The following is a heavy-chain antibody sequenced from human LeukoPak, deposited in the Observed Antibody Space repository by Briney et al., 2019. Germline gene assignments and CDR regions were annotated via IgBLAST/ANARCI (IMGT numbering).Heavy chain of an antibody. CDR1: GGSISSYY. Sequence: SETLSLTCTVSGGSISSYYWSWIRQPPGKGLEWIGYIYYSGSTNYNPSLKSRVTISVDTSKNQFSLKLSSVAAADTAVYYCARVTTHMDVWGQGTTVTVSS. CDR3: ARVTTHMDV. CDR2: IYYSGST. V-gene: IGHV4-59*01. D-gene: IGHD1-1*01. J-gene: IGHJ6*02.